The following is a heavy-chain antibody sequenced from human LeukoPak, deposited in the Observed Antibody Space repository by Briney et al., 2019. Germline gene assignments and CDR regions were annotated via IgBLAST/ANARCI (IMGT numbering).Heavy chain of an antibody. D-gene: IGHD5-18*01. J-gene: IGHJ4*02. CDR3: AKNAGYSYGLYYFDY. CDR2: ISGSGSGGST. Sequence: GGSLRLSCVASGFTFTSYGMTWVRQAPGKGLEWVSSISGSGSGGSTYYADSVKGRFTISRDNSKNTVYLQMDSLRADDSAVYYCAKNAGYSYGLYYFDYWGQGALVTVSS. CDR1: GFTFTSYG. V-gene: IGHV3-23*01.